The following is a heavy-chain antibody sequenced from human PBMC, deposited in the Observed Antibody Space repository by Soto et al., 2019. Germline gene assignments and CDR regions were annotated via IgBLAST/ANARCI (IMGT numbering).Heavy chain of an antibody. CDR3: TRVRSTSSWTRPHGFDI. CDR2: TSHDGVT. V-gene: IGHV4-4*02. J-gene: IGHJ3*02. Sequence: SETLSLTCAVSSGSIDNVYWWSWVRQSPGKGLEWIGETSHDGVTNYNPSLKSRVTISVDTSKNQFSLKLSSVTAADTAAYYCTRVRSTSSWTRPHGFDIWGQGTMVTV. D-gene: IGHD6-13*01. CDR1: SGSIDNVYW.